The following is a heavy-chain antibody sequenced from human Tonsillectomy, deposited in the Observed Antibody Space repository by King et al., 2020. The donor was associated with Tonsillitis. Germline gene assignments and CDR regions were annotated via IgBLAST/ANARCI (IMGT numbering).Heavy chain of an antibody. Sequence: VQLVESGGGLVQPGGSLRLSCAASGFTFSTYAMPWVRQAPGKGLEGFSVICGAGARTYHADSVKGLFTISRDNSKNTLYLQMNSLRAEDTAVYYCAKCPYDFWSGGLYYAMDVWGQGTTVPVAS. J-gene: IGHJ6*02. D-gene: IGHD3-3*01. CDR2: ICGAGART. V-gene: IGHV3-23*04. CDR3: AKCPYDFWSGGLYYAMDV. CDR1: GFTFSTYA.